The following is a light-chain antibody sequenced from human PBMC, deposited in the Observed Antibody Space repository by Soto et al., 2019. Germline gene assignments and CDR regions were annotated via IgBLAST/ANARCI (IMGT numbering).Light chain of an antibody. CDR2: DVS. V-gene: IGLV2-14*01. CDR3: SSSTSSSTLYV. J-gene: IGLJ1*01. Sequence: QSALTQPASVSGSPGQSITISCTGTSSDVGGYNYVSWYQQHPGKAPKLMIYDVSNRPSGVSNRFSGSKSDNTASLTISGLQAEDEADYYCSSSTSSSTLYVFGTGTKLTVL. CDR1: SSDVGGYNY.